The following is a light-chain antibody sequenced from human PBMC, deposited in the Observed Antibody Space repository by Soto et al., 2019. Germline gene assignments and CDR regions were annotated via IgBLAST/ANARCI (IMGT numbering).Light chain of an antibody. J-gene: IGLJ1*01. CDR3: AAWDDSLNGYV. CDR1: SSNIGSNT. CDR2: SND. V-gene: IGLV1-44*01. Sequence: QAVVTQPPSASGTPGQRVAISCSGSSSNIGSNTVSWYQQLPGTAPRLLVYSNDQRPSGVPDRFSGSRSGSSASLAISGLQSEDETDYYCAAWDDSLNGYVFGTGTKLTV.